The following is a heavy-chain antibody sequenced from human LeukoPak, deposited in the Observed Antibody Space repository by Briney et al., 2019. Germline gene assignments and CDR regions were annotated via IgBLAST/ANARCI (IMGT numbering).Heavy chain of an antibody. D-gene: IGHD4-11*01. J-gene: IGHJ5*02. V-gene: IGHV4-39*01. CDR1: GGSISSSSYY. Sequence: PSETLSLTCTVAGGSISSSSYYWGWIRQPPGKGLERIGSIYYSGSTYYNPSLKSRLTISVDTSKNQFSLKLSSVTAADTAVYYCARRRTVTSGWFDPWGQGTLVTVSS. CDR3: ARRRTVTSGWFDP. CDR2: IYYSGST.